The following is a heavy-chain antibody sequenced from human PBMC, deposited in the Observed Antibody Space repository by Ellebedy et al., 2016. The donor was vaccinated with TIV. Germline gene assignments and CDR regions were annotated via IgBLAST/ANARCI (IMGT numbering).Heavy chain of an antibody. CDR2: INHSRIT. V-gene: IGHV4-39*07. J-gene: IGHJ4*02. D-gene: IGHD3-22*01. CDR1: GGSISSGGYY. CDR3: ARTFYYDSSGYPLFDY. Sequence: MPSETLSLTCTVSGGSISSGGYYWSWIRQPPGKGLEWIGEINHSRITNYNPSLKSRVTLSVDTSKNQFSLKLSSVTAADTAVYYCARTFYYDSSGYPLFDYWGQGTLVTVSS.